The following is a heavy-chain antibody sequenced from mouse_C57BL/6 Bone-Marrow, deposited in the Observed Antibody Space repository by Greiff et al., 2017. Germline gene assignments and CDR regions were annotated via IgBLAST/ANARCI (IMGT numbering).Heavy chain of an antibody. CDR1: GYAFSSSW. V-gene: IGHV1-82*01. J-gene: IGHJ3*01. CDR3: ARRRFAY. Sequence: VQRVESGPELVKPGASVKISCKASGYAFSSSWMNWVKQRPGKGLEWIGRIYPGDGDTNYNGKFKGKATLTAARSSSTAYRQLSSLTSEDSAVYFCARRRFAYWGQGTLVTVSA. CDR2: IYPGDGDT.